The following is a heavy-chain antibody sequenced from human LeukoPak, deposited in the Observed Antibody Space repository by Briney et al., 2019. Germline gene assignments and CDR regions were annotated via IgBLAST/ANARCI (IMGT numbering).Heavy chain of an antibody. J-gene: IGHJ4*02. CDR3: AKVLTLWFGESIFDY. CDR2: ISYDGSNK. CDR1: GFTFSSYA. D-gene: IGHD3-10*01. V-gene: IGHV3-30*18. Sequence: PGGSLRLSCAASGFTFSSYAMTWVRQAPGKGLEWVAVISYDGSNKYYADSVKGRFTISRDNSKNTLYLQMNSLRAEDTAVYYCAKVLTLWFGESIFDYWGQGTLVTVSS.